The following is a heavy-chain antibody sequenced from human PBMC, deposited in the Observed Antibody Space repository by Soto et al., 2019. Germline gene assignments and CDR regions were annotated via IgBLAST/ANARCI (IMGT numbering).Heavy chain of an antibody. D-gene: IGHD3-16*01. CDR1: GYTFTSYD. J-gene: IGHJ3*02. V-gene: IGHV1-8*01. CDR3: ARVGYDYIWGRPDAFDI. CDR2: MNPNSGNT. Sequence: QVQLVQSGAEVKKPGASVKVSCKASGYTFTSYDINWVRKATGQGLEWMGWMNPNSGNTGYAQKFQGRVTMTRNTSISTAYMELSSLRSEDTAVYYCARVGYDYIWGRPDAFDIWGQGTMVTVSS.